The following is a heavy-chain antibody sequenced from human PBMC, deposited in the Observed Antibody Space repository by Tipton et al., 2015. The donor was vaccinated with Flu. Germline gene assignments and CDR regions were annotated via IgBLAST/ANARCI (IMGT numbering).Heavy chain of an antibody. J-gene: IGHJ5*01. CDR1: GDSISSGGYY. Sequence: TLSLTCTVSGDSISSGGYYWSWIRQLPGKGLEWIAYTFYSGTTYHNPSLKSRVTISVDTSKNQFSLRLSSVTAADTAVYYCARAGDEYAGKSWFDSWGQGTLVTVSS. CDR2: TFYSGTT. V-gene: IGHV4-31*03. CDR3: ARAGDEYAGKSWFDS. D-gene: IGHD4-23*01.